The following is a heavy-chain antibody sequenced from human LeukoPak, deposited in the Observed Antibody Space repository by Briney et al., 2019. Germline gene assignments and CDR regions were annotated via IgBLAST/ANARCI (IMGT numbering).Heavy chain of an antibody. Sequence: GGSLRLSCAASGFTFSSYGMHWVRQAPGKGLEWVAVIWYDGSNKYYADSVKGRFTISRDNSKNTLYLQMNSLRAEDTAVYYCARPPFRGYSYGRYCFDYWGQGTLVTVSS. CDR2: IWYDGSNK. J-gene: IGHJ4*02. CDR1: GFTFSSYG. V-gene: IGHV3-33*01. CDR3: ARPPFRGYSYGRYCFDY. D-gene: IGHD5-18*01.